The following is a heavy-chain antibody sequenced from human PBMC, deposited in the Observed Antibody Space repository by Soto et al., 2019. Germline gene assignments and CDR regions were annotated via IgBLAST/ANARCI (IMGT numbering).Heavy chain of an antibody. CDR3: ARKRNDGDYATNAFDI. D-gene: IGHD4-17*01. Sequence: GGSLRLSCAASGFTFSDYYMSWIRQAPGKGLEWVSYISSSGSTIYYADSVKGRFTISRDNAKNSLYLQMNSLRAEDTAVYYCARKRNDGDYATNAFDIWGQGTMVTVSS. J-gene: IGHJ3*02. CDR2: ISSSGSTI. V-gene: IGHV3-11*01. CDR1: GFTFSDYY.